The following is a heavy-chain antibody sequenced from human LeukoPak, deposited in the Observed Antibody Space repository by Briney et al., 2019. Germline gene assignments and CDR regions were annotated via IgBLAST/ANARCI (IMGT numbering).Heavy chain of an antibody. CDR3: ARVFSGSYSY. CDR1: GGSFSGYY. J-gene: IGHJ4*02. V-gene: IGHV4-34*01. CDR2: INHSGST. D-gene: IGHD1-26*01. Sequence: SETLSLTCAVYGGSFSGYYWSWIRQPPGKGREWIGEINHSGSTNHNPSLHSRVTISVDASKNQFSLKLSSVTAADTAVYYCARVFSGSYSYWGQGTLVTVSS.